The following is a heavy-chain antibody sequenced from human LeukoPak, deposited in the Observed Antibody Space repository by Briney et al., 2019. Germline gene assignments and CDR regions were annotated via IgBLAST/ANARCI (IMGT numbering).Heavy chain of an antibody. CDR1: GGTFSSYA. D-gene: IGHD3-3*01. Sequence: SVKVSCKASGGTFSSYAISWVRQAPGQGLEWMGGIIPIFGTANYAQKFQGRVTITADESTSTAYMELSSLRSEETAVYYCARSSYDFWSGYLYYYYYYYVDVWGKGTTVTVSS. V-gene: IGHV1-69*13. CDR2: IIPIFGTA. CDR3: ARSSYDFWSGYLYYYYYYYVDV. J-gene: IGHJ6*03.